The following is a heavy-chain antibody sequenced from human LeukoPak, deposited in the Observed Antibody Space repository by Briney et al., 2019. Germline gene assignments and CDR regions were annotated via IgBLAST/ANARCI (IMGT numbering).Heavy chain of an antibody. Sequence: SGTLSLTCTVSGGSISSYYWSWIRQPAGKGLEWIGRIHPSGSTNYNPSLKSRVTLSVDTSKNQFSLKLSSVTAADTAVYYCARDFQRWELLMNAFDIWGQGTMVTVSS. V-gene: IGHV4-4*07. CDR3: ARDFQRWELLMNAFDI. CDR2: IHPSGST. CDR1: GGSISSYY. D-gene: IGHD1-26*01. J-gene: IGHJ3*02.